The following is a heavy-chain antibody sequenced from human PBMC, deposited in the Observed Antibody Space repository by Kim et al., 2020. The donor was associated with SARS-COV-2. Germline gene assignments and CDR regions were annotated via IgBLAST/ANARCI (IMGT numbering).Heavy chain of an antibody. CDR1: GFIFSNYW. J-gene: IGHJ5*02. CDR2: IKQDGSEK. V-gene: IGHV3-7*01. D-gene: IGHD3-3*01. CDR3: ARGYDFWSGSLVAGRFDP. Sequence: GGSMRLSCAASGFIFSNYWMSWVRQAPGKGLEWVANIKQDGSEKYYVDSVKGRFTISRDNAKNSVYLQMNSLRAEDTAVYYCARGYDFWSGSLVAGRFDPWGQGTLVTVSS.